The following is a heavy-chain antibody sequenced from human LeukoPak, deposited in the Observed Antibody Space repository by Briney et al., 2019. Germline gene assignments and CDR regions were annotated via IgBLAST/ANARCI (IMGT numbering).Heavy chain of an antibody. D-gene: IGHD3-22*01. CDR3: ARVNDYYGSHFDY. V-gene: IGHV3-66*01. CDR2: IYSGGST. CDR1: GFTVISNY. Sequence: PGGSLRLSCAASGFTVISNYMSWVRQAPGKGLEWVEVIYSGGSTNYADPVRRRFTIPRDTSKNTPYLQMNSLRGEDTAVYYCARVNDYYGSHFDYWGQGTLVTVSS. J-gene: IGHJ4*02.